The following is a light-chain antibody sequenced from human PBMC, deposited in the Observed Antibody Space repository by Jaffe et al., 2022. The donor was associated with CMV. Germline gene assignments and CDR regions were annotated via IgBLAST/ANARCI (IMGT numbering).Light chain of an antibody. CDR1: KLGNKY. V-gene: IGLV3-1*01. CDR3: QAWDNLIAV. J-gene: IGLJ1*01. Sequence: SYELTQPPSVSVSPGQTTTITCSGDKLGNKYTSWYQQKTGQSPVLVIYEDTKRPSGIPERFSGSNSGNTATLTISGTQPMDEADYYCQAWDNLIAVFGSGTKVTV. CDR2: EDT.